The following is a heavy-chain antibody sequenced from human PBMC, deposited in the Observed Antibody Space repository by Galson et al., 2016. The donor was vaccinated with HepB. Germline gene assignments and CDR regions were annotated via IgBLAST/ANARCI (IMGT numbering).Heavy chain of an antibody. J-gene: IGHJ4*02. Sequence: SETLSLTCAVYGGSFSGYYWSWIRQTPGKGLEWIGEINHSGTTNYNPSLKSRVTISVDTSKNQFSLKLSSVTAADTAVYYCARVYPRSYDDVWGSYRFLNCYFDYWGQGTLVSVSS. CDR2: INHSGTT. CDR1: GGSFSGYY. V-gene: IGHV4-34*01. D-gene: IGHD3-16*02. CDR3: ARVYPRSYDDVWGSYRFLNCYFDY.